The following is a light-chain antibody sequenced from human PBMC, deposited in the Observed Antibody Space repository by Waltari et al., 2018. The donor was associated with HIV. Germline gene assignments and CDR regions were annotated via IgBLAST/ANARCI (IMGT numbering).Light chain of an antibody. CDR1: HSVFYTTSQKNC. CDR2: CAS. V-gene: IGKV4-1*01. CDR3: QQYYISPYT. Sequence: DVVMTQSPDSLAVSLGEKATITCTSGHSVFYTTSQKNCLAWYQPKPGTSPKLLISCASTRESGIPDRCSGSGSETAFTLTISSLQAEDVAVYYCQQYYISPYTFGQGTKVEI. J-gene: IGKJ2*01.